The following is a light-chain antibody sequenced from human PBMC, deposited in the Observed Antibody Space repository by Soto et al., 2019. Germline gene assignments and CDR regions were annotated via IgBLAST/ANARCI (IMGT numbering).Light chain of an antibody. CDR2: GAS. Sequence: VLTLSAGTLSLYPKAQATISCRASQSVTSNYLAWYQQKPGQAPRLLVYGASSRATGISDRFSGSGSGTDFTLTISSLEPEDGTVYYCTLYVSPPIPFGHGTRLAVK. CDR1: QSVTSNY. V-gene: IGKV3-20*01. J-gene: IGKJ5*01. CDR3: TLYVSPPIP.